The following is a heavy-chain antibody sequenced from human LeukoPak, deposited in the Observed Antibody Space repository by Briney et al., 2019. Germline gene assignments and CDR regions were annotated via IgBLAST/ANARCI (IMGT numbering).Heavy chain of an antibody. D-gene: IGHD2-2*02. Sequence: GGSLRLSCAASGFTFSSYGMHWVRQAPGKGLVWAAFIRYDGSNKYYADSVKGRFTISRDNSKNTLYLQMNSLRAEDTAVYYCAKGSQGIVVVPAAIGNYWGQGTLVTVSS. CDR3: AKGSQGIVVVPAAIGNY. J-gene: IGHJ4*02. CDR2: IRYDGSNK. CDR1: GFTFSSYG. V-gene: IGHV3-30*02.